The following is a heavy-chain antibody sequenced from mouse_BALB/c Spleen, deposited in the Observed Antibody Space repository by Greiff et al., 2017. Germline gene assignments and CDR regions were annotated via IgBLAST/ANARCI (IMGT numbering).Heavy chain of an antibody. CDR3: ARLRDGTYYFDY. J-gene: IGHJ2*01. CDR2: IYPGDGDT. CDR1: GYAFSSSW. Sequence: VKLQESGPELVKPGASVKISCKASGYAFSSSWMNWVKQRPGQGLEWIGRIYPGDGDTNYNGKFKGKATLTADKSSSTAYMQLSSLTSVDSAVYFCARLRDGTYYFDYWGQGTTLTVSS. V-gene: IGHV1-82*01. D-gene: IGHD2-3*01.